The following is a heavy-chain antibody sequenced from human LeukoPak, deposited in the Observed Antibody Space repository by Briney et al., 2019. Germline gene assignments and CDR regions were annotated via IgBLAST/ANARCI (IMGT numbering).Heavy chain of an antibody. CDR1: GYSFTSYW. V-gene: IGHV5-51*01. J-gene: IGHJ4*02. Sequence: GESLKISCKGSGYSFTSYWIGWVRQMPGKGLEWMGIIYPGDSDTRYSPSFQGQVTISADKSISTAYPQWSSLRASDTAMYYCARGTTVTSVWEYFDYWGQGTLVTVSS. CDR2: IYPGDSDT. CDR3: ARGTTVTSVWEYFDY. D-gene: IGHD4-17*01.